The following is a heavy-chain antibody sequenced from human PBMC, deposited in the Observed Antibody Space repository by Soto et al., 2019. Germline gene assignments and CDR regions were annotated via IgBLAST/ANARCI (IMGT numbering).Heavy chain of an antibody. CDR1: GGSISSSSHY. Sequence: SETLSLTCAVSGGSISSSSHYWGWIRQSPGKGLEWIGTMYYSGSTYHNPSLKSRATISVDTSKNQFSLKLTSVTAADTAVYYCARHVAAAGFFAFDYWGQGTLVTVSS. J-gene: IGHJ4*02. D-gene: IGHD6-13*01. CDR2: MYYSGST. CDR3: ARHVAAAGFFAFDY. V-gene: IGHV4-39*01.